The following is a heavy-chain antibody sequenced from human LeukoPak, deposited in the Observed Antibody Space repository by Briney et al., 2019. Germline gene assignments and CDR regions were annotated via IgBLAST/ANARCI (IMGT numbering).Heavy chain of an antibody. CDR2: IYTSGST. D-gene: IGHD4-23*01. V-gene: IGHV4-4*07. CDR1: GGSISSYY. Sequence: SETLSLTCTVSGGSISSYYWSWIRQPAGKELAWIGRIYTSGSTNYNPSLKSRVTMSVDTSKNQFSLKLSSVTAADTAVYYCARDYLTVVTPKLVVWFDPWGQGTLVTVSS. CDR3: ARDYLTVVTPKLVVWFDP. J-gene: IGHJ5*02.